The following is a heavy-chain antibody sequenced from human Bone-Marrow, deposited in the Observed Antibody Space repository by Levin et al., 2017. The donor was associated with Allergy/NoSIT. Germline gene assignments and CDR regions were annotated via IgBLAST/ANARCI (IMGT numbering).Heavy chain of an antibody. CDR3: AQRRPDTGIDY. CDR2: IYWDDDK. J-gene: IGHJ4*01. CDR1: GFSLDTSGVG. Sequence: KSSGPTLVKPTQTLTLTCTCSGFSLDTSGVGVAWIRQPPGKALEWLGLIYWDDDKLYSPSLRSRLTITKDSSKNQVVLTMTNMDPVDTATYYCAQRRPDTGIDYWGQGTLVTVSS. V-gene: IGHV2-5*02. D-gene: IGHD5-18*01.